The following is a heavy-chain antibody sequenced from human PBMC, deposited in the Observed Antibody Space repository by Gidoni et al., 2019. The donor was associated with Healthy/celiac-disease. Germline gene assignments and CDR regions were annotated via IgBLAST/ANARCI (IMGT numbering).Heavy chain of an antibody. Sequence: EVQLVESGGGLVQPGGYLSLSCAASGFTFSSYSMNWVRQAPGKGLEWVSYISSSSSTIYYADSVKGRFTISRDNAKNSLYLQMNSLRAEDTAVYYCARDSGPDAFDIWGQGTMVTVSS. CDR3: ARDSGPDAFDI. CDR1: GFTFSSYS. CDR2: ISSSSSTI. V-gene: IGHV3-48*04. J-gene: IGHJ3*02.